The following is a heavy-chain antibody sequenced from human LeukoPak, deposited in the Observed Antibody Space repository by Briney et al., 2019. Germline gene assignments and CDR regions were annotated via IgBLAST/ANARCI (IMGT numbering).Heavy chain of an antibody. V-gene: IGHV4-4*07. J-gene: IGHJ5*02. D-gene: IGHD3-3*01. CDR2: IYTSGST. CDR3: ARAGGGYDFWSGYRRQDWFDP. Sequence: SETLSLTCTVSGGSISSYYWSWIRQPAGKGLEWIGRIYTSGSTNYNPSLKSRVTMSVDTSKNQFSLKLSSVTAADTAVYYCARAGGGYDFWSGYRRQDWFDPWGQGTLVTVSS. CDR1: GGSISSYY.